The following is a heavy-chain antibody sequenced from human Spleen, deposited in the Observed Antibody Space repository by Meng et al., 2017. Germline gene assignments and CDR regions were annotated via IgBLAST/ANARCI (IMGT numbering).Heavy chain of an antibody. V-gene: IGHV3-9*01. Sequence: GGSLRLSCAASGFTFDDYAMHWVRQAPGKGLEWVSGISWNSGSIGYADSVKGRFTISRDNAKNSLYLQMNSLRAEDTALYYCAKDTSSLVGATPGGFDYWGQGTLVTVSS. CDR2: ISWNSGSI. D-gene: IGHD1-26*01. J-gene: IGHJ4*02. CDR3: AKDTSSLVGATPGGFDY. CDR1: GFTFDDYA.